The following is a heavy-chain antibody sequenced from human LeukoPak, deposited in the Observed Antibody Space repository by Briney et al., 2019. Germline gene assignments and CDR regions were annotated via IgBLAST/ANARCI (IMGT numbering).Heavy chain of an antibody. Sequence: PGGSLRLSCAASGFTFSSYSMNWVRQAPGKGLEWVSCISSSSSTIYYADSVKGRFTISRDNAKNSLYLQMNSLRAEDTAVYYCARDRAYYYDSIDAFDIWGQGTMVTVSS. CDR2: ISSSSSTI. J-gene: IGHJ3*02. CDR1: GFTFSSYS. CDR3: ARDRAYYYDSIDAFDI. V-gene: IGHV3-48*01. D-gene: IGHD3-22*01.